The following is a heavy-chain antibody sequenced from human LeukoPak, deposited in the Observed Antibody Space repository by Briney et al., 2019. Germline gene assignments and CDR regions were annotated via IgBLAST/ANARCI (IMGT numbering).Heavy chain of an antibody. CDR1: RYTFTSYY. V-gene: IGHV1-2*02. J-gene: IGHJ4*02. CDR2: INPNSGGT. D-gene: IGHD3-22*01. Sequence: GASVKVSCKASRYTFTSYYMHWVRQAPGQGLEWMGWINPNSGGTNYAQKFQGRVTMTRDTSISTAYMELSRLRSDDTAVYYCARGPSYYYDSSGYFFDYWGQGTLVTVSS. CDR3: ARGPSYYYDSSGYFFDY.